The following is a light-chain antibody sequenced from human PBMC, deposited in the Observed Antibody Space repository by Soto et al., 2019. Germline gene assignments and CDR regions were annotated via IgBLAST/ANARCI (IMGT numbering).Light chain of an antibody. V-gene: IGKV3-15*01. CDR1: QYIGSA. CDR2: DAS. Sequence: EVFLTQSPATLSGSPGDRATLSCRARQYIGSAVAWYHQRSGQAPRLLICDASIRVPTTPARVSGSVSGTEFTLTISSLESEDFAVYFCQQYGDRPRTFGQGTKVEIK. CDR3: QQYGDRPRT. J-gene: IGKJ1*01.